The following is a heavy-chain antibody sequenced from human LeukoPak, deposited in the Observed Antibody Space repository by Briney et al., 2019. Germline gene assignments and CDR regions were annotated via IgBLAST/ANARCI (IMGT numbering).Heavy chain of an antibody. J-gene: IGHJ4*02. CDR2: INHSGST. CDR1: GGSFSGYY. D-gene: IGHD3-22*01. CDR3: ATGLMDDSSGPAYDY. V-gene: IGHV4-34*01. Sequence: SETLSLTCAVYGGSFSGYYWSWIRQPPGKGLEWIGEINHSGSTNYNPSLKSRVTISVDTSKNQFSLKLSSVTAADTAVYYCATGLMDDSSGPAYDYWGQGTLVTVSS.